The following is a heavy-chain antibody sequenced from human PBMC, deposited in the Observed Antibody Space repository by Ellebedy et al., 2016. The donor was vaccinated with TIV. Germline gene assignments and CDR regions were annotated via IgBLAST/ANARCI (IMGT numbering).Heavy chain of an antibody. Sequence: GESLKISCAASGFTFSSYWMSWVRQAPGKGLEWVANIKQDGSEKYYVDSVKARFTISRDNAKNSLYLQMNSLRAEDTAVYYCARDSYGGVIVTYYYGMDVWGQGTTVTVSS. CDR2: IKQDGSEK. D-gene: IGHD3-16*02. CDR3: ARDSYGGVIVTYYYGMDV. CDR1: GFTFSSYW. V-gene: IGHV3-7*03. J-gene: IGHJ6*02.